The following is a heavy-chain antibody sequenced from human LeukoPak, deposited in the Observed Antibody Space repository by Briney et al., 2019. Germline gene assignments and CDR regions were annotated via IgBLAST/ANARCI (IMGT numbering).Heavy chain of an antibody. J-gene: IGHJ5*02. CDR1: GDSINNYY. V-gene: IGHV4-59*01. D-gene: IGHD3-10*02. Sequence: SETLSLTCTVSGDSINNYYWSWLRQTPGEGLEWIGFVAYSGNSNYNPSLESRVTISIDTSKNQSSLKLNSVTAADTAMYYCARVVRGAVTFNRFDPWGQGTLVTVSS. CDR3: ARVVRGAVTFNRFDP. CDR2: VAYSGNS.